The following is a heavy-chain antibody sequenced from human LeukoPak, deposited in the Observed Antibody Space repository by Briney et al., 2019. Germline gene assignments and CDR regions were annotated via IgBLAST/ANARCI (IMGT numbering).Heavy chain of an antibody. D-gene: IGHD2/OR15-2a*01. CDR3: ARVADYFFSGDMSTIDY. V-gene: IGHV3-21*01. Sequence: GGSLRLSCAASGFTFSSYAMSWVRQAPGKGLEWVSSISTSSSYMYYTDSVKGRFTISRDNAKNSLFLQMNSLRAEDTAVYYCARVADYFFSGDMSTIDYWGQGTLVIVSS. CDR1: GFTFSSYA. CDR2: ISTSSSYM. J-gene: IGHJ4*02.